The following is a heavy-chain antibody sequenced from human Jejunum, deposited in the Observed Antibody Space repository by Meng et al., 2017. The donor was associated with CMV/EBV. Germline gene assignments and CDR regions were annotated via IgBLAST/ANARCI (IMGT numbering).Heavy chain of an antibody. V-gene: IGHV4-4*07. CDR3: ARDGGLDCGGDCYFDH. Sequence: QMQLQESGPGRVQPSETLSLICTVSGVSIRSYYWSWIRLPAGKGLEWIGRIYTSGSTNYNPSLKSRVTMSLDTPKNQFSLKLTSVTAADTALYFCARDGGLDCGGDCYFDHWGQGILVTVSS. J-gene: IGHJ4*02. D-gene: IGHD2-21*02. CDR1: GVSIRSYY. CDR2: IYTSGST.